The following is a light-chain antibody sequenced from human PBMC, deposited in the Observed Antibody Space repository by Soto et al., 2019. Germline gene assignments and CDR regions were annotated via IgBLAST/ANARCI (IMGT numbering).Light chain of an antibody. Sequence: EIVLTQSPGTLSLSPGERATLSCRASQSVSSRSLAWYQQKPGQAPRLLIYDASNRATGIPARFSGSGSGTDFTLTISRLEPEDFAVYHCQQYSSSPLTFGGGTKVDIK. V-gene: IGKV3-20*01. J-gene: IGKJ4*01. CDR1: QSVSSRS. CDR2: DAS. CDR3: QQYSSSPLT.